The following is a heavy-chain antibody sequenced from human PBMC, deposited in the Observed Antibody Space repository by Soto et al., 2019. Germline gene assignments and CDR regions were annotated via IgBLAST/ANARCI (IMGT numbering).Heavy chain of an antibody. CDR3: AREVHRGYSYYYYGMDV. V-gene: IGHV3-30-3*01. Sequence: GGSLRLSCAASGFTFSSYAMHWVRQAPGKGLEWVAVISYDGSNKYYADAVKGRFTISRDNSKNTLYLQMNSLRAEDTAVYYCAREVHRGYSYYYYGMDVWGQGTTVTVSS. CDR1: GFTFSSYA. D-gene: IGHD5-18*01. J-gene: IGHJ6*02. CDR2: ISYDGSNK.